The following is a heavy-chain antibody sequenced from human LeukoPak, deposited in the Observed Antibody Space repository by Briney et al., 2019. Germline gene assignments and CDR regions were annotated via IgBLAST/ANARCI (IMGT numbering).Heavy chain of an antibody. D-gene: IGHD6-13*01. J-gene: IGHJ5*02. V-gene: IGHV3-13*01. CDR2: IGTTGDT. Sequence: GSLRLSCEVSGFTFSSYDMHWVRQTTGKGLEWVSGIGTTGDTHYPDSVKGRFTVSRENAKNSLYLQMNSLRAGDTAVYYCARGKRYSSSWFYNRFDPWGQGTLVTVSS. CDR3: ARGKRYSSSWFYNRFDP. CDR1: GFTFSSYD.